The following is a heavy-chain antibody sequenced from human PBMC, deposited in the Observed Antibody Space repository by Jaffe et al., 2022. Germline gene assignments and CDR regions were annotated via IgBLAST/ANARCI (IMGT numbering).Heavy chain of an antibody. CDR2: IYWDDDK. CDR3: AHRRWYYYGSGYYFDY. V-gene: IGHV2-5*02. Sequence: QITLKESGPTLVKPTQTLTLTCTFSGFSLSTSGVGVGWIRQPPGKALEWLALIYWDDDKRYSPSLKSRLTITKDTSKNQVVLTMTNMDPVDTATYYCAHRRWYYYGSGYYFDYWGQGTLVTVSS. D-gene: IGHD3-10*01. J-gene: IGHJ4*02. CDR1: GFSLSTSGVG.